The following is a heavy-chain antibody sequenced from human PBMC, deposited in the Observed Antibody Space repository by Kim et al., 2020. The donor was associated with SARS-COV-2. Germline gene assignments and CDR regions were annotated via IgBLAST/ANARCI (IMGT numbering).Heavy chain of an antibody. J-gene: IGHJ6*01. CDR3: VTTGVAADAYFYYGVDG. V-gene: IGHV3-11*03. Sequence: GGSLRLSCAASGFTFSNYYMSWIRQAPGKGLEWVAYINHSSSYTNYADSVKGRFTISRDNAKNSLYLQMNSLRAEDTAVYYCVTTGVAADAYFYYGVDG. CDR1: GFTFSNYY. D-gene: IGHD6-13*01. CDR2: INHSSSYT.